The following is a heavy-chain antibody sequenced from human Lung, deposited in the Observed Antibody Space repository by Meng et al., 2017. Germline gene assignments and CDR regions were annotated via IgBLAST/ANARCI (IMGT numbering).Heavy chain of an antibody. CDR3: ARGPTTMAHDFDY. J-gene: IGHJ4*02. D-gene: IGHD4-11*01. Sequence: QVTLTQWGAGCLKPSETLSLTCFVSGGSFSDYYWRWIRQPPGKGLEWIGEINHSGSTNYNPSLESRATISVDTSQNNLSLKLSSVTAADSAVYYCARGPTTMAHDFDYWGQGTLVTVSS. CDR2: INHSGST. CDR1: GGSFSDYY. V-gene: IGHV4-34*02.